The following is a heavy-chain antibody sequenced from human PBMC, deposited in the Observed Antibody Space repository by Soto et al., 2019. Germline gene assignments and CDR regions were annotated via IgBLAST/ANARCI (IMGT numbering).Heavy chain of an antibody. CDR2: ISGSGGST. V-gene: IGHV3-23*01. J-gene: IGHJ4*02. CDR1: GFTFSSYA. CDR3: AKDRRWLRLGFVAAAGTAFDY. D-gene: IGHD6-13*01. Sequence: EVQLLESGGGLVQPGGSLRLSCAASGFTFSSYAMSWVRQAPGKGLEWVSAISGSGGSTYYADSVKGRFTISRDNSKTTLYLQMNSLRAEDTAVYYCAKDRRWLRLGFVAAAGTAFDYWGQGTLVTVSS.